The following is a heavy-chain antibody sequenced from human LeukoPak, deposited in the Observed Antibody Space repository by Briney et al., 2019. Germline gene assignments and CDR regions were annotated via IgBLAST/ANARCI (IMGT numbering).Heavy chain of an antibody. D-gene: IGHD3-22*01. J-gene: IGHJ4*02. CDR2: ISGSGGST. CDR1: GFTFSTYG. V-gene: IGHV3-23*01. Sequence: PGGSLRLSCAASGFTFSTYGMSWVRQAPGKGLEWVSGISGSGGSTYYADSVKGRFTISRDNAKNSLFLQMNSLRAEDTAVYYCATGNSYYYDISGYLGYWGQGTLITVSS. CDR3: ATGNSYYYDISGYLGY.